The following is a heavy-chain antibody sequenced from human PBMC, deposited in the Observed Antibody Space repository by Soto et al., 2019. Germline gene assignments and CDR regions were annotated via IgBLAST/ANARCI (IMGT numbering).Heavy chain of an antibody. CDR2: IIPIFGTA. D-gene: IGHD6-13*01. CDR1: GGTFSSYA. V-gene: IGHV1-69*13. CDR3: ARGGVYSSSLSNWFDP. Sequence: GASVKVSCKASGGTFSSYAISWVRQAPGQGLEWMGGIIPIFGTANYAQKFQGRVTITADESTSTAYMELSSLRSEDTAVYYCARGGVYSSSLSNWFDPWGQGTLVTVSS. J-gene: IGHJ5*02.